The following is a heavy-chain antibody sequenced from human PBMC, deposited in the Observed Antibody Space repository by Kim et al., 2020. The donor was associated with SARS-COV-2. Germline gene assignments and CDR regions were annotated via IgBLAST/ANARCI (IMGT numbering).Heavy chain of an antibody. V-gene: IGHV4-59*01. CDR3: ARGAELGRYYFDY. Sequence: SETLSLTCTVSGGSISSYYWSWIRQPPGKGLEWIGYIYYSGSTNYNPSLKSRVTISVDTSKNQFSLKLSSVTAADTAVYYCARGAELGRYYFDYWGQGTLVTVSS. J-gene: IGHJ4*02. D-gene: IGHD1-7*01. CDR2: IYYSGST. CDR1: GGSISSYY.